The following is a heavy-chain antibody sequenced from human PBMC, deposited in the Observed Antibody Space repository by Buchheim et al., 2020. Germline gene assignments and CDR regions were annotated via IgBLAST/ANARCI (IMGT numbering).Heavy chain of an antibody. J-gene: IGHJ6*02. V-gene: IGHV3-48*03. Sequence: EVQLVESGGGLVQPGGSLRLSCVASGFTFSSYEMNWVRQAPGKGLERVAFISSSGSDIYYTDSVKGRFTISRDNAKNSLYLQMNSLRAEDTAVYYCARRGQWIRENYYYYGMDVWGQGTT. CDR3: ARRGQWIRENYYYYGMDV. CDR1: GFTFSSYE. D-gene: IGHD3-10*01. CDR2: ISSSGSDI.